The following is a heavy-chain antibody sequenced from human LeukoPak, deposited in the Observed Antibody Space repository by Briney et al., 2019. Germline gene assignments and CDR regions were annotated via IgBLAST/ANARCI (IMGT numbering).Heavy chain of an antibody. Sequence: GGSLRLSCAASGFTFSSSAMSWVRQAPGKGLEWVSAISGNGDITYYTDSVKGRFTISRDNSKNTLYLQMNSLRVEDTAVYYCAIDPNWGTHSWGQGVLVTVSS. V-gene: IGHV3-23*01. D-gene: IGHD7-27*01. J-gene: IGHJ4*02. CDR3: AIDPNWGTHS. CDR2: ISGNGDIT. CDR1: GFTFSSSA.